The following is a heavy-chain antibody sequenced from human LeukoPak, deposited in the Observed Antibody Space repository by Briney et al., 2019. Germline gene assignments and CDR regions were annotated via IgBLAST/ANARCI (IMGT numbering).Heavy chain of an antibody. CDR1: GGTFSIYA. Sequence: GASVKVSCKASGGTFSIYAISWVRQAPGQGLEWMGGIIPIFGTANYAQKFQGRVTITADESTSTAYMELSSLRSEDTAVYYCASLGVPALYGMDVWGQGTTVTVSS. CDR3: ASLGVPALYGMDV. D-gene: IGHD2-2*01. CDR2: IIPIFGTA. V-gene: IGHV1-69*13. J-gene: IGHJ6*02.